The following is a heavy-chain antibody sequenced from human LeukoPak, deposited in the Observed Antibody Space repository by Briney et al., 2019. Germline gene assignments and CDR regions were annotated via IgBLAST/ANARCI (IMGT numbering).Heavy chain of an antibody. J-gene: IGHJ4*02. D-gene: IGHD6-19*01. V-gene: IGHV4-59*01. CDR1: GFTFSSYW. CDR2: IYYSGST. Sequence: PGGSLRLSCAASGFTFSSYWMSWIRQPPGKGLEWIGYIYYSGSTNYNPSLKSRVTISVDTSKNQFSLKLSSVTAADTAVYYCASMPGIAVAGPFDYWGQGTLVTVSS. CDR3: ASMPGIAVAGPFDY.